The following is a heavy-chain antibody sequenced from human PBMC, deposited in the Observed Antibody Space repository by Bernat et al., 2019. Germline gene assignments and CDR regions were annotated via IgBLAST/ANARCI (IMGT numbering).Heavy chain of an antibody. V-gene: IGHV3-30-3*01. CDR3: ARTDYYDSSGPDY. J-gene: IGHJ4*02. CDR2: ISYDGSNK. D-gene: IGHD3-22*01. Sequence: QVQLVESGGGVVQPGRSLRLSCAASGFTFSSYALHWFRQAPGKGLEGVAVISYDGSNKYYADSVKGRFTISRDNSKNTLYLQMNSLRAEDTAVYYCARTDYYDSSGPDYWGQGTLVTVSS. CDR1: GFTFSSYA.